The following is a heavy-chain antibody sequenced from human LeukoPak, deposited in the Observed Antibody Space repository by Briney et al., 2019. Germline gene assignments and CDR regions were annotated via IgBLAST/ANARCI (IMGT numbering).Heavy chain of an antibody. J-gene: IGHJ5*02. V-gene: IGHV1-69*05. CDR2: IIPIFGTA. CDR3: ARAYYYDSSGYYMYNWFDP. D-gene: IGHD3-22*01. Sequence: SVKVSCKASGGTFSSYAISWVRQAPGQGLEWMGGIIPIFGTANYAQKFQGRVTITTDESTSTTYMELSSLRSEDTAVYYCARAYYYDSSGYYMYNWFDPWGQGTLVTVSS. CDR1: GGTFSSYA.